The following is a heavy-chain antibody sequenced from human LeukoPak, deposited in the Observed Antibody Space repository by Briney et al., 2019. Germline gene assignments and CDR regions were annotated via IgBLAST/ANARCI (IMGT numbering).Heavy chain of an antibody. CDR3: AREEVRRAVAGYFDY. CDR2: IIPIFGTA. D-gene: IGHD6-19*01. Sequence: SVKVSCKASGGTFSSYAISWVRQAPGQGLEWMGGIIPIFGTANYAQKFQGRVTITADESTSTAYMELSSLRSEDTAVYYCAREEVRRAVAGYFDYWGQGTLVTVSS. CDR1: GGTFSSYA. V-gene: IGHV1-69*13. J-gene: IGHJ4*02.